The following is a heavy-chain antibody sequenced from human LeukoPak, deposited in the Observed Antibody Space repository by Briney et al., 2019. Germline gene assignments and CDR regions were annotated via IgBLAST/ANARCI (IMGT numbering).Heavy chain of an antibody. CDR2: IIPMFETP. V-gene: IGHV1-69*05. CDR3: ARDKNSGECVSNSCYGVWPLDI. J-gene: IGHJ3*02. Sequence: ASVKVSCKASGGTFSINAITWVRQAPGQGLEWMGGIIPMFETPKYTQKFQGRVTIATDESTNTAYRELSSLRSEDTAVYYCARDKNSGECVSNSCYGVWPLDIWGQGTMVTVSS. CDR1: GGTFSINA. D-gene: IGHD2-2*01.